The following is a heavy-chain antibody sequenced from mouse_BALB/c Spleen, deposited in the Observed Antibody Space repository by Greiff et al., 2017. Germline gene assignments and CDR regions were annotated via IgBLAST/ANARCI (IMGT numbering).Heavy chain of an antibody. V-gene: IGHV1S56*01. CDR1: GYTFTSYY. D-gene: IGHD1-1*01. J-gene: IGHJ4*01. Sequence: VQLQQSGPELVKPGASVRISCKASGYTFTSYYIHWVKQRPGQGLEWIGWIYPGNVNTKYNEKFKGKATLTADKSSSTAYMQLSSLTSEDSAVYFCARPGYGSSYDAMDYWGQGTSVTVSS. CDR3: ARPGYGSSYDAMDY. CDR2: IYPGNVNT.